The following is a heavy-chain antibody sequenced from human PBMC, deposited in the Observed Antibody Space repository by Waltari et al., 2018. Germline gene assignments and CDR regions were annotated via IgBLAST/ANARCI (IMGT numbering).Heavy chain of an antibody. V-gene: IGHV3-7*01. CDR1: GFTFSNYW. Sequence: VESGGGLVQPGGSLRLSCAASGFTFSNYWMSWVRQAAGKGLGWVANIKPDGTEKYYVASVWGRFTISRDNTQNSLSLQLSTLRDEDSGRYFCARDWSGSGRGINFWGQGTLVTVSS. D-gene: IGHD3-3*01. CDR2: IKPDGTEK. J-gene: IGHJ4*02. CDR3: ARDWSGSGRGINF.